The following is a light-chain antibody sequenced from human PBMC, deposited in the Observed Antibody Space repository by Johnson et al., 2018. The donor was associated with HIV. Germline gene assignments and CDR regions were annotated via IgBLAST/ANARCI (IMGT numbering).Light chain of an antibody. V-gene: IGLV1-51*02. Sequence: QSVLTQPPSVSAAPGQKVTISCSGSSSNIENNYVSWYQQLPGTAPKLLIYEDNRRPSGTPDRFSGSKSGTSATMGITGLQTGDEADYYCGTWDSSLSAGVFGTGTKVTVL. CDR3: GTWDSSLSAGV. CDR2: EDN. CDR1: SSNIENNY. J-gene: IGLJ1*01.